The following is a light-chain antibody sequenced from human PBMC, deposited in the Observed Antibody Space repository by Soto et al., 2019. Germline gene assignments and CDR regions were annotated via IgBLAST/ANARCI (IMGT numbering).Light chain of an antibody. J-gene: IGLJ1*01. CDR2: STN. CDR3: LLYDGGAYV. Sequence: QAVVTQEPSLTVSPGGTVTLTCASSTGAVTRGNYPNWFQQKPGQAPRALIYSTNNRHSWTPARFSGSLLGGKGVLTLSGVQPEDEAEYYCLLYDGGAYVFGTGTKVTVL. CDR1: TGAVTRGNY. V-gene: IGLV7-43*01.